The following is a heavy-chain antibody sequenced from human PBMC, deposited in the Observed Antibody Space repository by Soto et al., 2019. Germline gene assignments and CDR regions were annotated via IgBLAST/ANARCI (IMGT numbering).Heavy chain of an antibody. V-gene: IGHV1-3*01. CDR2: INAGNGNT. J-gene: IGHJ4*02. CDR3: ARIYLYGSGSYSANFDY. Sequence: ASLKVSCKASGYTFTSYAMHWVRQAPGQRLEWMGWINAGNGNTKYSQKFQGRVTITRDTSASTAYMELSSLRSEDTAVYYCARIYLYGSGSYSANFDYWGQGTLVTAPQ. CDR1: GYTFTSYA. D-gene: IGHD3-10*01.